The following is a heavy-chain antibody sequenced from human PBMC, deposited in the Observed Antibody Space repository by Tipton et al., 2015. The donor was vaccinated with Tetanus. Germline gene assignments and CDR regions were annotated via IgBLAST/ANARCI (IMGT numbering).Heavy chain of an antibody. CDR1: GGSVSSGGYS. CDR3: ARRSVSARFDD. D-gene: IGHD6-6*01. Sequence: TLSLTCAVSGGSVSSGGYSWTWIRQPPGGGLEWIGYIYYTGNTYYNPSLKSRVTISVDTSKNQFSLKLSSVTAADTAVYYCARRSVSARFDDWGQGTLVTVSS. CDR2: IYYTGNT. V-gene: IGHV4-31*11. J-gene: IGHJ4*02.